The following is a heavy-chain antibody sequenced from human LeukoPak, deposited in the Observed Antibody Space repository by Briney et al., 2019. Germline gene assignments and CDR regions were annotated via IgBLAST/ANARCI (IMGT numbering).Heavy chain of an antibody. CDR1: VFTFSSYN. CDR2: ISSSSVTI. V-gene: IGHV3-48*04. Sequence: PGGSLRLSCAPSVFTFSSYNMNCVRHAPGKGLEWVSYISSSSVTIYYAHSVKGRFTISRDNAKNSLYLQMNSLRAEDTAVYYCARDFWSGYYDPFDYWGQGTLVTVSS. J-gene: IGHJ4*02. CDR3: ARDFWSGYYDPFDY. D-gene: IGHD3-3*01.